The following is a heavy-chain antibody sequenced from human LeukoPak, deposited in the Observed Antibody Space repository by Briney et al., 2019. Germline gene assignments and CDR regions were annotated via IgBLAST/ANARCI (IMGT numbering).Heavy chain of an antibody. CDR2: ISYDGSNK. V-gene: IGHV3-30*18. CDR1: GFTFSSYG. CDR3: AKDPKGNDYGDLNCFDY. D-gene: IGHD4-17*01. J-gene: IGHJ4*02. Sequence: PGGSLRLSCAASGFTFSSYGMHWVRQAPGKGLEWVAVISYDGSNKYYADSVKGRFTISRDNSKNTLYLQMNSLRAEDTAVYYCAKDPKGNDYGDLNCFDYWGQGTLVTVSS.